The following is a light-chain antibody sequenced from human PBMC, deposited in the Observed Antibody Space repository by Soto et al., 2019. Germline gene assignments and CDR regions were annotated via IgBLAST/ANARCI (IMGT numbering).Light chain of an antibody. Sequence: DLQMTQSPSSLSASVGDRVTITCRASQSISSYLNWYQQKPGKAPKLLIYAASSLQSGVPSRFSGSGSGTDFALTISSLQPEDFATYYCQQSYSTSITFGRGTRLEIK. CDR2: AAS. CDR1: QSISSY. CDR3: QQSYSTSIT. V-gene: IGKV1-39*01. J-gene: IGKJ5*01.